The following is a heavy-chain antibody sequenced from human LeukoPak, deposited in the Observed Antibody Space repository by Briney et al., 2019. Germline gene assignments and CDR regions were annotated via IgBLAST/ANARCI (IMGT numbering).Heavy chain of an antibody. J-gene: IGHJ4*02. CDR2: INPNSGGT. D-gene: IGHD5-18*01. V-gene: IGHV1-2*04. CDR3: ARGPLWIQLRTSLLFDY. CDR1: GYTFTGYY. Sequence: ASVKVSCKASGYTFTGYYMHWVRQAPGQGFEWMGWINPNSGGTNYAQKFQGWVTMTRDTSISTAYMELSRLRSDDTAVYYCARGPLWIQLRTSLLFDYWGQGTLVTVSS.